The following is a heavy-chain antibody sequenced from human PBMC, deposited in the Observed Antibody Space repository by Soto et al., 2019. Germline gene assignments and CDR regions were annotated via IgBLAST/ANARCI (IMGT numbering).Heavy chain of an antibody. D-gene: IGHD1-26*01. CDR2: IGERGDGT. Sequence: EVLLLESGGGLVQPGGSLRLSCAASGFTFSSHPMSWVRQAPGKGLEWVSAIGERGDGTAYRDSVKGRFTISRDNFKPLLYLQMDSLRAEATAVYYCAIRLGNYYCSGLPVDLWGQGTMVTVSS. J-gene: IGHJ3*01. CDR3: AIRLGNYYCSGLPVDL. V-gene: IGHV3-23*01. CDR1: GFTFSSHP.